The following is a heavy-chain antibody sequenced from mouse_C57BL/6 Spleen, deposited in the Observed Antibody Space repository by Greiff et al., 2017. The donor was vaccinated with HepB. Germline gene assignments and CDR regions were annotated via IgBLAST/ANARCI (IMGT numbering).Heavy chain of an antibody. CDR2: ISYDGSN. CDR3: AREGDGYPSPWYFDV. Sequence: EVKLQESGPGLVKPSQSLSLTCSVTGYSITSGYYWNWIRQFPGNKLEWMGYISYDGSNNYNPSLKNRISITRDTSKNQFFLKLNSVTTEDTATYYCAREGDGYPSPWYFDVWGTGTTVTVSS. V-gene: IGHV3-6*01. J-gene: IGHJ1*03. CDR1: GYSITSGYY. D-gene: IGHD2-3*01.